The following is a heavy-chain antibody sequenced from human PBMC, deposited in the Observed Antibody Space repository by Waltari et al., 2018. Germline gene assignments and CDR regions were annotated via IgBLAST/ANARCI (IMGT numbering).Heavy chain of an antibody. CDR3: ARGVTSGGYYSIGY. CDR2: IYYSGST. CDR1: GGSISSYY. D-gene: IGHD3-10*01. V-gene: IGHV4-59*01. Sequence: QVQLQESGPGLVKPSETLSLTCTVSGGSISSYYWRWIRQPPGKGLEWIGYIYYSGSTNYNPSLKSRVTISVDTSKNQFSLKLSSVTAADTAVYYCARGVTSGGYYSIGYWGQGTLVTVSS. J-gene: IGHJ4*02.